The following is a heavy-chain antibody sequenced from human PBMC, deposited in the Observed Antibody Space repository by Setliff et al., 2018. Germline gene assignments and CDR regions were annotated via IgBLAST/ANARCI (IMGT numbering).Heavy chain of an antibody. V-gene: IGHV3-72*01. J-gene: IGHJ6*02. CDR3: ARDRLTYGMDV. CDR1: GFTFSDHY. CDR2: TRNKANSYTT. Sequence: GGSLRLSCAASGFTFSDHYMDWVRQAPGKGLEWVGRTRNKANSYTTEYAASVKGRFTISRDDSKNSLYLQMNSLKTEDTAVYYCARDRLTYGMDVWGQGTTVTVSS.